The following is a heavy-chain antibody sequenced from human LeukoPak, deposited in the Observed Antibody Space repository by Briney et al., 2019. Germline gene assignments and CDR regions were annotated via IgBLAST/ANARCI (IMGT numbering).Heavy chain of an antibody. D-gene: IGHD1-1*01. V-gene: IGHV3-13*01. J-gene: IGHJ4*02. CDR1: GFTFSDYD. CDR2: IGTAGDT. Sequence: GGSLRLSFAASGFTFSDYDMHWVRQATGKGLEWVSAIGTAGDTYYTGSVKGRFTIPRENAKNSLYLQMNSLRAGDTAVYYCARVAKERVGGVYYFDYWGQGTLVTVPS. CDR3: ARVAKERVGGVYYFDY.